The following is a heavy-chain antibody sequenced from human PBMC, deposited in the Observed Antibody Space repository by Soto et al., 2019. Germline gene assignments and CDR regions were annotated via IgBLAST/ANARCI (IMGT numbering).Heavy chain of an antibody. J-gene: IGHJ3*02. CDR2: IIPIFGTA. CDR3: ARDLPPGKMATITKAFEI. CDR1: GGTFSSYA. V-gene: IGHV1-69*01. D-gene: IGHD5-12*01. Sequence: QVQLVQSGAEVKKPGSSVKVSCKASGGTFSSYAISWVRQAPGQGLEWMGGIIPIFGTANYAQKFQGRVTITADESTSTAYMELSSLRSEDTAVYYCARDLPPGKMATITKAFEIWGQETMVTVSS.